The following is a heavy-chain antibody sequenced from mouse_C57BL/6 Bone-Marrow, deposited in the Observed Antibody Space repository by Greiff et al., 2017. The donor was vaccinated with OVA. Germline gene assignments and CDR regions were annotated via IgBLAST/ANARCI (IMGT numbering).Heavy chain of an antibody. CDR1: GFNIKDDY. CDR2: MDPENGDT. CDR3: TTEYYYGSSYVFDY. J-gene: IGHJ2*01. Sequence: VQLQQSGAELVRPGASVKLSCTASGFNIKDDYMHWVKQRPEQGLEWIGWMDPENGDTEYASKFQGKATITADTSSNTAYLQLSSLTSEDTAVYYCTTEYYYGSSYVFDYWGQGTTLTVSS. D-gene: IGHD1-1*01. V-gene: IGHV14-4*01.